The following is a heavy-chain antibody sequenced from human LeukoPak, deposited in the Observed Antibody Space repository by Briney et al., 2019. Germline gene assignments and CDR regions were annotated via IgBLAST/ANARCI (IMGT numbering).Heavy chain of an antibody. J-gene: IGHJ4*02. Sequence: PSETLSLTCAVSGYSISSGYYWGWIRQPPGKGLEWIGSIYHSGSTYYNPSLKSRVTISVDTSKNQFSLKPSSVTAADTAVYYCARSRELLGSYFDYWGQGTLVTVSS. CDR2: IYHSGST. D-gene: IGHD1-26*01. V-gene: IGHV4-38-2*01. CDR1: GYSISSGYY. CDR3: ARSRELLGSYFDY.